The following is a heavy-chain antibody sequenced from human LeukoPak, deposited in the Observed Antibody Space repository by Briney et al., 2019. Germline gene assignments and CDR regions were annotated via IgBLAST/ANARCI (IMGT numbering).Heavy chain of an antibody. J-gene: IGHJ4*02. Sequence: PGGSLRLSCAASGFTVSSNYMSWVRQAPGKGLEWVSVIYSGGSTYYADSVKGRFTISRDNSKNTLYLQMNSLRAEDTAVYYCARDPPGNYGEPGDYWGQGTLVTVSS. CDR2: IYSGGST. D-gene: IGHD4-17*01. CDR1: GFTVSSNY. CDR3: ARDPPGNYGEPGDY. V-gene: IGHV3-53*01.